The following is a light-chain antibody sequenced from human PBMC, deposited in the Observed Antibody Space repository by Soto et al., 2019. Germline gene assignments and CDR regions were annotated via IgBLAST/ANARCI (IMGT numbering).Light chain of an antibody. CDR3: QQYDNWPPYT. Sequence: EIVMTQSPGTLSVSPGERSTLSFSASQDININLAWYQQKPGQAPRLLIYSASTRAAGIPARFSGTGSETDFTLTIDSLQSEDFAVYYCQQYDNWPPYTFGQGTRLEI. V-gene: IGKV3-15*01. CDR1: QDININ. J-gene: IGKJ5*01. CDR2: SAS.